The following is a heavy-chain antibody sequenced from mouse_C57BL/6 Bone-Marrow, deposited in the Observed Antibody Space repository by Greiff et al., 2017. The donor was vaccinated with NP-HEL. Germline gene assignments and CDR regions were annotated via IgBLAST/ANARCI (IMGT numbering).Heavy chain of an antibody. D-gene: IGHD1-1*01. J-gene: IGHJ2*01. CDR2: ISSGGDYI. CDR1: GFTFSSYA. CDR3: TRYYYGSSYVYFDY. V-gene: IGHV5-9-1*02. Sequence: EVQGVESGEGLVKPGGSLKLSCAASGFTFSSYAMSWVRQTPEKRLEWVAYISSGGDYIYYADTVKGRFTISRDKARNTLYLQRSSLKSEDTAMYYCTRYYYGSSYVYFDYWGQGTTLTVSS.